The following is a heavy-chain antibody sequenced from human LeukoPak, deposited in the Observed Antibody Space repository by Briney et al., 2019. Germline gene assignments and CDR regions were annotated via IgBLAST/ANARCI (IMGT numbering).Heavy chain of an antibody. CDR2: IYSGGST. D-gene: IGHD7-27*01. CDR3: ARDSLGIVDY. CDR1: GFTVSSNY. J-gene: IGHJ4*02. Sequence: SGGSLRLSCAASGFTVSSNYMSWVRQAPGKGLEWVSVIYSGGSTYYSDSVKGRFTIYRDNSKNTLYLQMNSRGAEDTAVYYCARDSLGIVDYWGQGTLVNVSS. V-gene: IGHV3-53*01.